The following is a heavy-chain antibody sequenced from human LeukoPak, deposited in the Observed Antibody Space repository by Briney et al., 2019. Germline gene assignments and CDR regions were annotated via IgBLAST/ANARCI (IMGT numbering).Heavy chain of an antibody. CDR3: ARGQLVEYYFDY. D-gene: IGHD6-6*01. CDR2: IIPIFGTA. CDR1: GGTFSSYA. J-gene: IGHJ4*02. Sequence: ASVKVSCKASGGTFSSYAISWVRQAPGQGLEWMGGIIPIFGTANYAQKFQGRVTITADKSTSTAYMELSSLRSEDTAVYYCARGQLVEYYFDYWGQGTLGTVSS. V-gene: IGHV1-69*06.